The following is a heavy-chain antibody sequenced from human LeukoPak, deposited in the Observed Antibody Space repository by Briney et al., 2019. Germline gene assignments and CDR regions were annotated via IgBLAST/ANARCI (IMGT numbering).Heavy chain of an antibody. CDR1: GGSISSYY. D-gene: IGHD2-2*01. Sequence: SETLSLTCTVSGGSISSYYWSWIRQPPGKGLEWIGYIYYSGSTNYNPSLKSRVTISVDTSKNQFSLKLSSVTAADTAVYYCALGYCSSTSCLEAFDIWSQGTMVTVSS. J-gene: IGHJ3*02. CDR2: IYYSGST. V-gene: IGHV4-59*01. CDR3: ALGYCSSTSCLEAFDI.